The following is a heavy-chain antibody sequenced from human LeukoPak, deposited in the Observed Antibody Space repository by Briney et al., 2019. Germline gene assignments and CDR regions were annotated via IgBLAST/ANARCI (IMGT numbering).Heavy chain of an antibody. Sequence: GGSLRLSCAASGFTFSSYAMSWVRQARGKGLEWVAVTSYDGSNKYYADSVKGRFTISRDNSKNTLYLQMNSLRAEDTAVYYCASFYGSGNYYGMDVWGKGTTVTVSS. J-gene: IGHJ6*04. V-gene: IGHV3-30*04. CDR2: TSYDGSNK. CDR3: ASFYGSGNYYGMDV. CDR1: GFTFSSYA. D-gene: IGHD3-10*01.